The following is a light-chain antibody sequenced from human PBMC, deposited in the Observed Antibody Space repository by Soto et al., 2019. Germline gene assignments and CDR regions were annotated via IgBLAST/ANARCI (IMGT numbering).Light chain of an antibody. J-gene: IGKJ4*01. CDR3: QQSFSTFLT. Sequence: DIEMTQSPSSLSASIGETVTVTCRASQSISRYLNWYQQKPGKAPTLLISAASSLERGVPLRFSGGGSGTEFTLTISSLQPEDYATYYCQQSFSTFLTFGGGTKVDIK. CDR1: QSISRY. V-gene: IGKV1-39*01. CDR2: AAS.